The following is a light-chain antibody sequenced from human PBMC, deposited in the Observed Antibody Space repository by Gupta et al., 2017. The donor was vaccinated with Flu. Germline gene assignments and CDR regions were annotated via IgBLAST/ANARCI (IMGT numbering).Light chain of an antibody. CDR3: RSYTSSSTLDV. CDR1: SSDVGGYNY. J-gene: IGLJ1*01. CDR2: EVS. V-gene: IGLV2-14*01. Sequence: QSPLTQPASGSGSPGQSLTIPCPATSSDVGGYNYVSWYQQHPGKAPKLMIYEVSNRPSGVSNRFSGSKSGNTASLTISGLQAEDEADYYCRSYTSSSTLDVFGAGTKVTVL.